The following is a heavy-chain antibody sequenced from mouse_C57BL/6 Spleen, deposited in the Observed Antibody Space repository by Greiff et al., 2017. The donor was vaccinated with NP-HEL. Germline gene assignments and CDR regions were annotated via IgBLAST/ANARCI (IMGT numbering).Heavy chain of an antibody. V-gene: IGHV1-55*01. Sequence: QVQLQQSGAELVKPGASVKMSCKASGYTFTSYWITWVKQRPGQGLEWIGDIYPGSGSTNYNEKFKSKATLTVDTSSSTAYMQLSSLTSEDSAVYYCARSHYYGSRDYFDYWGQGTTLTVSS. CDR1: GYTFTSYW. D-gene: IGHD1-1*01. CDR2: IYPGSGST. CDR3: ARSHYYGSRDYFDY. J-gene: IGHJ2*01.